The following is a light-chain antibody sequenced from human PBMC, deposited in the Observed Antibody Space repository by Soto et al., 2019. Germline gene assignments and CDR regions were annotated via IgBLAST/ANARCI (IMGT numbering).Light chain of an antibody. V-gene: IGKV3-15*01. CDR3: QHYNNWPLT. CDR1: QSVSSN. Sequence: EMVMTQSPATLSMSPGERATLSCRASQSVSSNLAWYQQKPGQAPRLLIYGASTRATGIPARFSGSGSGTEFTLTISSLQSEDFAVYYCQHYNNWPLTFGGGTKVDIK. J-gene: IGKJ4*01. CDR2: GAS.